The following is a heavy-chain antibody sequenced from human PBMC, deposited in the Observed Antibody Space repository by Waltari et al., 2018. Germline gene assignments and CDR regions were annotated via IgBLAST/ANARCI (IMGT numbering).Heavy chain of an antibody. CDR1: DFTFPIRA. CDR2: NRGGDGWKT. V-gene: IGHV3-23*01. CDR3: ARSTFNWHFDL. J-gene: IGHJ2*01. Sequence: VQLLDSGGGLVLPGDSLRLSCVASDFTFPIRAFHWVRQAPGKGLEWVSSNRGGDGWKTYYGESGKGRFTISRDDSADTLYLQMSSLRVDDTATYYFARSTFNWHFDLLGRGTLLTVAS.